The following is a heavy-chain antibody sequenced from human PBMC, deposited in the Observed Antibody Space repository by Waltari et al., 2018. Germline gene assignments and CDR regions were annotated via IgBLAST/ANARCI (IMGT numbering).Heavy chain of an antibody. D-gene: IGHD6-19*01. CDR2: IWYDGVNK. V-gene: IGHV3-33*01. Sequence: QIQLVESGGAVVQPGRSLRLSCAASGFNFNRYVMHWVRQAPGKGLEWVAAIWYDGVNKYYVDSVKGRFTISRDNSMNTVQLKLSSLRGEDTAVYYCARGAMAGRYFDYWGQGTLVTVSS. J-gene: IGHJ4*02. CDR1: GFNFNRYV. CDR3: ARGAMAGRYFDY.